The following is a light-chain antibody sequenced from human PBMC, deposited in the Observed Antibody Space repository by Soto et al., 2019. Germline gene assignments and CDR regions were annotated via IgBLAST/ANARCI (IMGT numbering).Light chain of an antibody. CDR3: QQYNEWPTT. V-gene: IGKV3-15*01. Sequence: EIVMTQSPATLSVSPGERATLSCRASQSVKDDLGWFQQKPGQAPRVLIYGASTRATGTPARFSGSGSGTEFTLTLSSLQSEDFAVYYCQQYNEWPTTFGQGTKVEIK. J-gene: IGKJ1*01. CDR1: QSVKDD. CDR2: GAS.